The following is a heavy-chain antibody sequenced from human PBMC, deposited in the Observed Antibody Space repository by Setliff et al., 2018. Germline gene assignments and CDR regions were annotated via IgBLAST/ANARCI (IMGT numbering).Heavy chain of an antibody. J-gene: IGHJ4*02. CDR3: AKFSSVPGSRFFDY. CDR2: ISSGSSTI. CDR1: GLTFRNFG. V-gene: IGHV3-48*01. Sequence: PGGSLRLSCVVSGLTFRNFGMTWVRQAPGKGLEWLAKISSGSSTIYYADSVKGRFTISRDNAQNSLYLQMNSLRAEDTAIYSCAKFSSVPGSRFFDYWGQGALVTVSS. D-gene: IGHD2-2*01.